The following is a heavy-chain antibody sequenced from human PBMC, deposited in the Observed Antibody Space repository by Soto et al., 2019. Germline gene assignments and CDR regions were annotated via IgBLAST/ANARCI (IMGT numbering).Heavy chain of an antibody. J-gene: IGHJ5*02. Sequence: PSETLSLTCTVSGGSISSGGYYWSWIRQHPGKGLEWIGYIYYSGSTYYNPSLKSRVTISVDTSKNQCSLKLSPATAADTAVYYCARTRITMVRGVIIGWFDPWGQGTLVSVS. CDR2: IYYSGST. CDR1: GGSISSGGYY. D-gene: IGHD3-10*01. V-gene: IGHV4-31*03. CDR3: ARTRITMVRGVIIGWFDP.